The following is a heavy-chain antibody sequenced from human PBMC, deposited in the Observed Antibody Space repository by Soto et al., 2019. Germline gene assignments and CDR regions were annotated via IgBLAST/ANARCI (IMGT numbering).Heavy chain of an antibody. CDR3: ARERKGGTSLTGSPGMDV. CDR1: GYTFTSYG. Sequence: QVQLVQSGAEVKKPGASVKVSCKASGYTFTSYGISWVRQAPGQGLEWMGWISAYNGNTNYAQKLQGRVTMTTDTSTSTAYMELRSVRSDDTAVYYCARERKGGTSLTGSPGMDVWGQGTTVTVSS. D-gene: IGHD1-7*01. V-gene: IGHV1-18*01. CDR2: ISAYNGNT. J-gene: IGHJ6*02.